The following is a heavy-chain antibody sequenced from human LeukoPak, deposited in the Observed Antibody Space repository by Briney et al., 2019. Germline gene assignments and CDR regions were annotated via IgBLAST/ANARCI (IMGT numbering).Heavy chain of an antibody. Sequence: GGSLRLSCAASGFTVSSNYMSWVRQAPGKGLEWVSVIYSGGSTYYADSVKGRFTISRDNSKNTLYLQMNSLRAEDTAVYYCARDVRELLPYYYYYYMDVWGKGITVTVSS. J-gene: IGHJ6*03. CDR3: ARDVRELLPYYYYYYMDV. CDR2: IYSGGST. CDR1: GFTVSSNY. V-gene: IGHV3-66*02. D-gene: IGHD1-26*01.